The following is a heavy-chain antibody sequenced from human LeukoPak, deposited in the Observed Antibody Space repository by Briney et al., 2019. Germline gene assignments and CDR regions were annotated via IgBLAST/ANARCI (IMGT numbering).Heavy chain of an antibody. Sequence: PGGSLRLSCAASGFTFSTYNMNWVRQAPGKGLEWVSSISSGSTYIYYADSLKGRFTISRDNAKNSLYLQMNSLRAEDTAVYYCVRVLLEHDYYYGMDVRGQGTTVTVSS. CDR3: VRVLLEHDYYYGMDV. J-gene: IGHJ6*02. CDR2: ISSGSTYI. D-gene: IGHD1/OR15-1a*01. CDR1: GFTFSTYN. V-gene: IGHV3-21*01.